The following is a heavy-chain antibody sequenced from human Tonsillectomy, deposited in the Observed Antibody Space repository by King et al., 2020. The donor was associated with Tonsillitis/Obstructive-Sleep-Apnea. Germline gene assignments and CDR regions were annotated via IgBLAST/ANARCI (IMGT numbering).Heavy chain of an antibody. Sequence: QLVQSGAEVKKPGASVKVSCKASGYTFTTSAISWVRQAPGQGLEWLGWISPYNAKTNYAQKFQGRVTMTTDTATSTGYMELRNLRSDDTAVYYCARGPGGLTETFDYWGQGTLVTVSS. CDR2: ISPYNAKT. J-gene: IGHJ4*02. D-gene: IGHD3-10*01. CDR1: GYTFTTSA. V-gene: IGHV1-18*01. CDR3: ARGPGGLTETFDY.